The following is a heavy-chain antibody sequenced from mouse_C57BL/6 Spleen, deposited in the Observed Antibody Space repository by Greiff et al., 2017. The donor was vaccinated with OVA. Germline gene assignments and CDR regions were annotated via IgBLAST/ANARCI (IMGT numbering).Heavy chain of an antibody. CDR3: ARGVITTVVAYYFDY. Sequence: VQLQQSGAELVRPGASVKLSCKASGYTFTDYYINWVKQRPGQGLEWIARIYPGSGNTYYHEKFKGKATLTAEKSSSTAYMQLSSLTSEDSAVYFCARGVITTVVAYYFDYWGQGTTLTVSS. D-gene: IGHD1-1*01. CDR2: IYPGSGNT. J-gene: IGHJ2*01. V-gene: IGHV1-76*01. CDR1: GYTFTDYY.